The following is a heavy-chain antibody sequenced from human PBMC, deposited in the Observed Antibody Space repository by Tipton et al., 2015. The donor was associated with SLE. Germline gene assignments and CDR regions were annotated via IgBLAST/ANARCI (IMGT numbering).Heavy chain of an antibody. CDR2: IYYSGST. D-gene: IGHD2-15*01. V-gene: IGHV4-59*01. Sequence: GLVKPSETLSLTCTVSGGSISSYYWSWLRQPPGKGLEWIGYIYYSGSTNYNPSLKSRVTISVDTSKNQFSLKLSSVTAADTAVYYCAASFTAARGRDVWGQGTTATVS. J-gene: IGHJ6*02. CDR3: AASFTAARGRDV. CDR1: GGSISSYY.